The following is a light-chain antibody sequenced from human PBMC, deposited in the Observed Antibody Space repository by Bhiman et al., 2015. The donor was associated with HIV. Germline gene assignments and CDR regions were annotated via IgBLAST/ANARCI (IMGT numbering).Light chain of an antibody. CDR2: ENN. CDR1: SSNIGNNY. V-gene: IGLV1-51*02. CDR3: NSRDSSSNHLI. J-gene: IGLJ2*01. Sequence: QSLLTQPPSVSAAPGQKVTISCSGSSSNIGNNYVSWYQQLPGTAPKLLIYENNKRPSGIPDRFSGSSSGNTASLTITGAQAEDEADYYCNSRDSSSNHLIFGGGTKLTVL.